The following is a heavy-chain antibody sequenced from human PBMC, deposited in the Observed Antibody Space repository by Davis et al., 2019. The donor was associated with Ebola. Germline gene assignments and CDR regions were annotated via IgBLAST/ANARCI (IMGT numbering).Heavy chain of an antibody. J-gene: IGHJ4*02. D-gene: IGHD3-10*01. CDR3: ARDRGAQGVIMGLEFDS. CDR2: LWYAVSNK. V-gene: IGHV3-33*01. Sequence: PGGSLRLSCAASAITFDNHGTHCVRHAPGKGLEWGAVLWYAVSNKYYADSVKGRFTISRDNSKKTLYLQMSSRRAEDTAVYYCARDRGAQGVIMGLEFDSWGQGTLVTVSS. CDR1: AITFDNHG.